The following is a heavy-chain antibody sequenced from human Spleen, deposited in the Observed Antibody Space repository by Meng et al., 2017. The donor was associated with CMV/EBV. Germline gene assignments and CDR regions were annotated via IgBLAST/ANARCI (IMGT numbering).Heavy chain of an antibody. Sequence: ASVKVSCKASGYTFTSYDINWVRQAPGQGLEWMGGIIPIFGTANYAQKLQGRVTMTTDTSTSTAYMELRSLRSDDTAVYYCARDRDVKWVYDFWSDLMGTYYYYGMDVWGQGTTVTVSS. CDR2: IIPIFGTA. CDR1: GYTFTSYD. J-gene: IGHJ6*02. V-gene: IGHV1-18*01. CDR3: ARDRDVKWVYDFWSDLMGTYYYYGMDV. D-gene: IGHD3-3*01.